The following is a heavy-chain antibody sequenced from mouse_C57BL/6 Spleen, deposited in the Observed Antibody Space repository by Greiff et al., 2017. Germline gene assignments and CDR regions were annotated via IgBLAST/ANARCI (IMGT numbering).Heavy chain of an antibody. J-gene: IGHJ2*01. CDR3: ARSLITTVVAPLGY. CDR2: IDPANGNT. D-gene: IGHD1-1*01. V-gene: IGHV14-3*01. CDR1: GFNIKNTY. Sequence: EVQLQQSVAELVRPGASVKLSSTASGFNIKNTYMHWVKQRPEQGLEWIGRIDPANGNTKYAPKFQGKATITADTSSNTAYLQLSSLTSEDTTIYYCARSLITTVVAPLGYWGQGTTLTVSS.